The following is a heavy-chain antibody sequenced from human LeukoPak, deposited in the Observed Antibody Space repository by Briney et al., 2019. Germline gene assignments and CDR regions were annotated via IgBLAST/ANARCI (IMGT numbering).Heavy chain of an antibody. CDR2: INPNSGGT. CDR1: GYTLTELS. J-gene: IGHJ5*02. D-gene: IGHD3-10*01. CDR3: ASGSGSYYNWFDP. Sequence: GAPVKVSCKVSGYTLTELSMHWVRQAPGQGLEWMGWINPNSGGTNYAQKFQGRVTMTRDTSISTAYMELSRLRSDDTAVYYCASGSGSYYNWFDPWGQGTLVTVSS. V-gene: IGHV1-2*02.